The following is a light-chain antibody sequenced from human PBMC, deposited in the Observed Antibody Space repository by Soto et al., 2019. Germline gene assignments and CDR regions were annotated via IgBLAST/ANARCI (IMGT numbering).Light chain of an antibody. CDR1: QSVSSY. V-gene: IGKV3-11*01. Sequence: ATVSVSQGSRATPSCMASQSVSSYLAWYQRKPGQAPRLLIYDASNRATGIPARFSGSGSGTYFTLTISSVGLEDMSVYSCQQRTRFGQRARLEI. CDR2: DAS. CDR3: QQRTR. J-gene: IGKJ5*01.